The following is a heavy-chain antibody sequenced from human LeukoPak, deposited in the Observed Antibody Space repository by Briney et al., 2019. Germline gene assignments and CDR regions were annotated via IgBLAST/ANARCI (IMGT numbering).Heavy chain of an antibody. D-gene: IGHD3-22*01. Sequence: SATLSLTRTVSGGSISNSRYYWGWIRQPPGKGLEWIGSIYYSGTTYHNPSLKGRLTISVDTTKNQFSVRLSSVTAADTAVYYCAGIYDTPRGFWGRGTLVTVSS. CDR1: GGSISNSRYY. J-gene: IGHJ4*02. V-gene: IGHV4-39*01. CDR2: IYYSGTT. CDR3: AGIYDTPRGF.